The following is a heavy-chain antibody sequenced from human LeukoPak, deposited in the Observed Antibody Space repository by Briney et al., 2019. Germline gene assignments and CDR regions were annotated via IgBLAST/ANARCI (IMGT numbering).Heavy chain of an antibody. CDR1: GFTVSSNY. J-gene: IGHJ4*02. CDR2: IYSGGST. V-gene: IGHV3-66*01. D-gene: IGHD4-11*01. Sequence: GGSLRLSCAASGFTVSSNYMSWVRQAPGKGLEWVSVIYSGGSTYYADSVKGRFTISRDNSKNTLYLQMNSLRAEDTAVYYCARAQVSGNSNFGYWGQGTLVTVSS. CDR3: ARAQVSGNSNFGY.